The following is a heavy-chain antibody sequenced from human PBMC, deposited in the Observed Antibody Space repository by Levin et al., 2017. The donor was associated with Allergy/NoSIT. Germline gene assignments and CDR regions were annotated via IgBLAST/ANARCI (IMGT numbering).Heavy chain of an antibody. CDR3: ARHGPRLVYSGYDGNWFDP. CDR2: IDPSDSYT. D-gene: IGHD5-12*01. CDR1: GYSFTSYW. J-gene: IGHJ5*02. V-gene: IGHV5-10-1*01. Sequence: GASVKVSCKGSGYSFTSYWISWVRQMPGKGLEWMGRIDPSDSYTNYSPSFQGHVTISADKSISTAYLQWSSLKASDTAMYYCARHGPRLVYSGYDGNWFDPWGQGTLVTVSS.